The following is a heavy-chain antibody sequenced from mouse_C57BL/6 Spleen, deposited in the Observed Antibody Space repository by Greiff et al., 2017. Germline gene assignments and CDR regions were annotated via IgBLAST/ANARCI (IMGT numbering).Heavy chain of an antibody. CDR1: GFNIKDDY. CDR3: TGLSVAY. J-gene: IGHJ3*01. V-gene: IGHV14-4*01. D-gene: IGHD1-1*01. CDR2: IDTENGDP. Sequence: EVQLQQSGAELVRPGASVKLSCTASGFNIKDDYMHWVKQRPEQGLAWIGWIDTENGDPEYASKFQGKATITADTSSNTAYLQLSSLTSEDTAVYYCTGLSVAYWGQGTLVTVSA.